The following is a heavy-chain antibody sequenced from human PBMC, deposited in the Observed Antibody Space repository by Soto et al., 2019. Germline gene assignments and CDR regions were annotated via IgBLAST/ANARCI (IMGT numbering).Heavy chain of an antibody. CDR1: GFSVRANY. CDR2: IYDTDTT. J-gene: IGHJ5*01. Sequence: GGSLRLSCAVSGFSVRANYMSWVRQAPGKGLEWVSVIYDTDTTSYADSVKGRFTVSRDNSKNTLYLQMNSLRVEDTAVYYCAKLRYFDWSSYNWFEYWGQGTPVTVSS. V-gene: IGHV3-53*01. CDR3: AKLRYFDWSSYNWFEY. D-gene: IGHD3-9*01.